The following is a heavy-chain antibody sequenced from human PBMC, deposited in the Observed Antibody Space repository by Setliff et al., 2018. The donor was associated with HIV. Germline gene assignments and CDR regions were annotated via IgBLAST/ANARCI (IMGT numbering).Heavy chain of an antibody. CDR3: VKDIDSEDWR. J-gene: IGHJ4*02. D-gene: IGHD3-22*01. CDR2: INPDSGGT. V-gene: IGHV1-2*02. CDR1: GYKFTDYY. Sequence: ASVKVSCKASGYKFTDYYIHWVRQAPRQGLEWVGWINPDSGGTNLAQRFQGRVTMTRDTSIATAYMELLRPEDTAVYYCVKDIDSEDWRWGQGTLVTAPQ.